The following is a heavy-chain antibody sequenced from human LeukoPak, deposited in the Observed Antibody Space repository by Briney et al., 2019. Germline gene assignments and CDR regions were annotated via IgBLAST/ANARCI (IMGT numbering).Heavy chain of an antibody. CDR3: AREMDYGDAIDY. D-gene: IGHD4-17*01. Sequence: SETLSLTCTLSRGSLSSYYWSWIRQPPGNGREWIGYIYYSGSTNYNPSLKSRVTIYVATSKNQFSLKLSSVTAADTAVYYCAREMDYGDAIDYWGQGTLVTVSS. J-gene: IGHJ4*02. CDR1: RGSLSSYY. CDR2: IYYSGST. V-gene: IGHV4-59*01.